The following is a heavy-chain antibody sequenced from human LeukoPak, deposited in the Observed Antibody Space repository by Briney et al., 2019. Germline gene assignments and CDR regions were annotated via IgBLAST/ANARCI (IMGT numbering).Heavy chain of an antibody. CDR1: GGSISSYY. D-gene: IGHD3-10*01. CDR3: ARDLMLWFGELLPFDP. CDR2: IYYSGST. V-gene: IGHV4-59*12. J-gene: IGHJ5*02. Sequence: NPSETLSLTCTVSGGSISSYYWSWIRQPPGKGLEWIGYIYYSGSTNYNPSLKSRVTISVDTSKNQFSLKLSSVTAADTAVYYCARDLMLWFGELLPFDPWGQGTLVTVSS.